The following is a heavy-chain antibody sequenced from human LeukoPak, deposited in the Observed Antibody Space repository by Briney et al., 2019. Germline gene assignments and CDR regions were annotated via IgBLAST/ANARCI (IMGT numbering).Heavy chain of an antibody. CDR3: TRGPQGSSTWYPI. D-gene: IGHD6-13*01. V-gene: IGHV4-39*01. J-gene: IGHJ3*02. CDR1: GGSISSNNYY. Sequence: TSETLSLTCTVSGGSISSNNYYWGWIRQPPGKGLERLGSMSYTWNTYNNPSLKSRVTISVDTSKNQFSLRLSSVTAADTAVYFCTRGPQGSSTWYPIWGQGTMVTVSS. CDR2: MSYTWNT.